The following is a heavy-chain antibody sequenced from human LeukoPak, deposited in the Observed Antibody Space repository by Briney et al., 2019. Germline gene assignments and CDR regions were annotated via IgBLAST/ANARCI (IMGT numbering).Heavy chain of an antibody. V-gene: IGHV4-39*01. CDR1: GGSISSSSYY. Sequence: PSETLSLTCTISGGSISSSSYYWGWIRQPPGKGLEWIGSIYYSGSTYYNPSLKSRVTISVDTSKNQFSLKLSSVTAADTAVYYCARHRRELDFDYWGQGTLVTVSS. D-gene: IGHD1-26*01. CDR2: IYYSGST. CDR3: ARHRRELDFDY. J-gene: IGHJ4*02.